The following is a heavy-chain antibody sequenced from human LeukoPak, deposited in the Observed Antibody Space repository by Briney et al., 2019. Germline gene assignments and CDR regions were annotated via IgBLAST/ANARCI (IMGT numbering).Heavy chain of an antibody. D-gene: IGHD3-22*01. V-gene: IGHV3-9*03. Sequence: GRSLRVSCAASGFTFDDYAMQWVRQAPGKGLEWVSGISWNSGSIGYADSVKGRFTISRDNAKNSLYLQMNSLRAEDMALYYCAKDKGYDSSGYLDYWGQGTLVTVSS. J-gene: IGHJ4*02. CDR2: ISWNSGSI. CDR1: GFTFDDYA. CDR3: AKDKGYDSSGYLDY.